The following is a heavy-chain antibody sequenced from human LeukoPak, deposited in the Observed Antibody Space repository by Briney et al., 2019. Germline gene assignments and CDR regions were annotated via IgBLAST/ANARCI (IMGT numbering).Heavy chain of an antibody. D-gene: IGHD3-3*01. J-gene: IGHJ4*02. V-gene: IGHV1-2*02. CDR3: ARALLRFLEWPKPLGY. Sequence: ASVKVSCKASGYTFTGYYMHWVRQAPGQGLEWVGWINPNSGGTNYAQKFQGRVTMTRDTSISTAYMELSRLRSDDTAVYYCARALLRFLEWPKPLGYWGQGTLVTISS. CDR1: GYTFTGYY. CDR2: INPNSGGT.